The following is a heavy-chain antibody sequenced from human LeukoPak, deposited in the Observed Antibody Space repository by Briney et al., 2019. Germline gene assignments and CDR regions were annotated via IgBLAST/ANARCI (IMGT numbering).Heavy chain of an antibody. Sequence: ASVKVSCKASGYTFTSYDINWVRQATGQGLEWMGWMNPNSGNTGYAQKFQGRVTMTRNTSISTAYMELSSLRSEDTAVYYCASPYYDILTGYHDAFDIWGQGTMVTVSS. V-gene: IGHV1-8*01. CDR2: MNPNSGNT. CDR1: GYTFTSYD. D-gene: IGHD3-9*01. CDR3: ASPYYDILTGYHDAFDI. J-gene: IGHJ3*02.